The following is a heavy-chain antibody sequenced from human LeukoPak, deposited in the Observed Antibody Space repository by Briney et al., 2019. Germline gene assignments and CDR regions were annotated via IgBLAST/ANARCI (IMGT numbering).Heavy chain of an antibody. CDR3: AKGSLLSPIDY. Sequence: GGSLRLSCAASGFTFSNYWMSWVRQAPGKGLEWVANIKQDGSGKYYVDSVKGRFTISRDNTKNSLYLQMNSLRAEDTAVYYCAKGSLLSPIDYWGQGTLVTVSS. D-gene: IGHD2-2*01. CDR2: IKQDGSGK. V-gene: IGHV3-7*01. CDR1: GFTFSNYW. J-gene: IGHJ4*02.